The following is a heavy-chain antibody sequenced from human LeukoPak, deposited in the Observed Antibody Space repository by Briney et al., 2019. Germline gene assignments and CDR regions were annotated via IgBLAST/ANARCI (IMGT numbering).Heavy chain of an antibody. J-gene: IGHJ4*02. D-gene: IGHD1-26*01. CDR1: GDSISSSNSY. Sequence: PSETLSLTCTVSGDSISSSNSYWGWLRQPPGKGLEWIGSMWFGATTSYDPSLKSRVTISIDPSKNQFSLKLSSVTAADTALYYCGRGRRGSYFQDYWGQGTLVTVSS. CDR3: GRGRRGSYFQDY. CDR2: MWFGATT. V-gene: IGHV4-39*07.